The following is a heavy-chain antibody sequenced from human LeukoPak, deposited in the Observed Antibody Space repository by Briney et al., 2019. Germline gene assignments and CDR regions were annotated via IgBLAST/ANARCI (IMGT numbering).Heavy chain of an antibody. CDR3: ASPLGYCSSTNCYGDY. J-gene: IGHJ4*02. CDR1: GGSISSSNW. CDR2: IYHSGST. Sequence: SETLSLTCAVSGGSISSSNWWSWVRQPPGKGLEWIGEIYHSGSTYYNPSLKSRVTISVDTSKNQFSLKLSSVTAADTAVYYCASPLGYCSSTNCYGDYWGQGTLVTVSS. V-gene: IGHV4-4*02. D-gene: IGHD2-2*01.